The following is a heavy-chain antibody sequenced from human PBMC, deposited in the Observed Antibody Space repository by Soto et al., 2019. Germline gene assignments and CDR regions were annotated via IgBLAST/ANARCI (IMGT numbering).Heavy chain of an antibody. CDR1: AFTFSTYA. D-gene: IGHD2-2*01. CDR3: ARSAHQLRYGMDG. Sequence: HEQLVESGGGVVQPGRSLRLSCAASAFTFSTYAMHWVRQAPGKGLEWVAVISYDGSNKYFADSVKGRFTISRDNSKKALCLQMSSLRVDDTAVYYCARSAHQLRYGMDGWGQGTTVTVSS. CDR2: ISYDGSNK. V-gene: IGHV3-30-3*01. J-gene: IGHJ6*02.